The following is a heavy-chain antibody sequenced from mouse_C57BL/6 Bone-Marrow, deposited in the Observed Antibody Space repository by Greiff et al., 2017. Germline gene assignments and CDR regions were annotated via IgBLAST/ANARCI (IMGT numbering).Heavy chain of an antibody. Sequence: EVQLQQSGPELVKPGASVKISCKASGYSFTGYYMNWVKQSPEKSLEWIGEITPSTGGTTYNQKFKAKATLTVDKSSSTAYMQLKSLTSEDSAVYYCARGRWLLSWFAYWGKGTLVTVSA. CDR3: ARGRWLLSWFAY. V-gene: IGHV1-42*01. CDR1: GYSFTGYY. J-gene: IGHJ3*01. D-gene: IGHD2-3*01. CDR2: ITPSTGGT.